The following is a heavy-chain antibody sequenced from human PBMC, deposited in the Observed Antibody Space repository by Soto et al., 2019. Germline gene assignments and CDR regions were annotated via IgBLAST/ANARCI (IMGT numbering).Heavy chain of an antibody. Sequence: LGESLKISCQGSGYTFTIYWIGWVRQMPGKGLEWVAIIYPADSNTRYSPSFRGQVTISADKSISTAYLQWSSLKASDTAIYYCARPFGMDVWGQGTTVTVSS. J-gene: IGHJ6*02. V-gene: IGHV5-51*01. CDR1: GYTFTIYW. CDR2: IYPADSNT. CDR3: ARPFGMDV.